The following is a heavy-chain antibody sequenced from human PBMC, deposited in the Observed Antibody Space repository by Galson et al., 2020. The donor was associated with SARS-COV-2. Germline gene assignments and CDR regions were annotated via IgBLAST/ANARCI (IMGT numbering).Heavy chain of an antibody. J-gene: IGHJ3*02. Sequence: SETLSLTCTVSGGSISSSSYYWGWIRQPPGKGLEWIGSIYYSGSTYYNPSLKSRVTISVDTSKNQFSLKLSSVTAADTAVYYCAREEPATPRYVAVAFDIWGQGTMVTVSS. D-gene: IGHD6-25*01. CDR3: AREEPATPRYVAVAFDI. CDR2: IYYSGST. CDR1: GGSISSSSYY. V-gene: IGHV4-39*02.